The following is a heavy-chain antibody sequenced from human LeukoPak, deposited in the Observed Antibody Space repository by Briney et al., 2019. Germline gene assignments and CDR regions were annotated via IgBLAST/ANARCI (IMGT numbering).Heavy chain of an antibody. CDR2: MYANGVS. Sequence: PSETLSLTCTVSGGSMSPYYWNWIRQPAGTGLEWIGRMYANGVSTYSPSLKSRVTMSVDTSRNQISLRLSSVTAADAAVYYRARGIGSGKDYFDFWGQGTLVTVSS. CDR3: ARGIGSGKDYFDF. V-gene: IGHV4-4*07. CDR1: GGSMSPYY. J-gene: IGHJ4*02. D-gene: IGHD3-10*01.